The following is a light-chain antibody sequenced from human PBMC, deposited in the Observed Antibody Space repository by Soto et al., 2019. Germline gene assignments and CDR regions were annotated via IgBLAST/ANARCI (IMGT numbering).Light chain of an antibody. CDR1: QSIDTW. J-gene: IGKJ1*01. CDR3: QHYNSYSEA. Sequence: DIKMTQSPSTLSASVGDRVTITCRASQSIDTWLAWHQQKPGQVPKLLISKASILESGVPSRFSGSGSGTEFTLTISSLQPDDSATYYCQHYNSYSEAFGQGTKVDIK. CDR2: KAS. V-gene: IGKV1-5*03.